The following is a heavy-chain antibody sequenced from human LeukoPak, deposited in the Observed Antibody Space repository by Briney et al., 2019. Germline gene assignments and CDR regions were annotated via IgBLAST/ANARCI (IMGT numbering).Heavy chain of an antibody. V-gene: IGHV3-21*04. J-gene: IGHJ4*02. CDR1: GFTFSGYS. Sequence: GGSLRLSCTASGFTFSGYSMNWIRQAPGKGLEWVSSFGTRSTSIYHAGSVKGRFAISRDNAKNSLYLQMNSLRAEDTAVYYCAREGPRYYGSGSYYMGDYWGQGTLVTVSS. D-gene: IGHD3-10*01. CDR3: AREGPRYYGSGSYYMGDY. CDR2: FGTRSTSI.